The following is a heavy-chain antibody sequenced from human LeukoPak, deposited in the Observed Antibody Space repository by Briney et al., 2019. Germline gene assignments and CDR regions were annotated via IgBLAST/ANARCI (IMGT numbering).Heavy chain of an antibody. J-gene: IGHJ4*02. Sequence: GGSLRLSCAASGFTFSTYNMNWVRQAPGKGLEWVSFISSSTTYIYYADSVKGRFTISRDNAKNSLYLQMNSLRAEDTAVYYCAKEGILTEFDYWGQGTLVTVSS. CDR2: ISSSTTYI. CDR1: GFTFSTYN. D-gene: IGHD3-9*01. V-gene: IGHV3-21*04. CDR3: AKEGILTEFDY.